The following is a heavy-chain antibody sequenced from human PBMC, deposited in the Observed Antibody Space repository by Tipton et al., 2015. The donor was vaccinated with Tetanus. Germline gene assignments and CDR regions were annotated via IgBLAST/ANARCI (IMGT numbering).Heavy chain of an antibody. D-gene: IGHD2-21*01. Sequence: TLSLTCTVSGGSISSFYWYWIRQPPGKGLEWIAYIYQNGDANYNPSLQSRVTISVDTSKNQFSLQLAFVTAADTAMYYCARERIEAFHYHGLDVWGPGTTVTVSS. CDR2: IYQNGDA. V-gene: IGHV4-59*01. CDR3: ARERIEAFHYHGLDV. J-gene: IGHJ6*02. CDR1: GGSISSFY.